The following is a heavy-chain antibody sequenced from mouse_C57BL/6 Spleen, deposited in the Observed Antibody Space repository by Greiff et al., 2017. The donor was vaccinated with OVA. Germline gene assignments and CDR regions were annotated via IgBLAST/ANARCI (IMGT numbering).Heavy chain of an antibody. CDR3: ARDEMVTPYYFDY. Sequence: EVQLVESGPGLVKPSQSLSLTCSVTGYSITSGYYWNWIRQFPGNKLEWMGYISYDGSNNYNPSLKNRISITRDTSKNQFFLKLNSVTTEDTATYYCARDEMVTPYYFDYWGQGTTLTVSS. V-gene: IGHV3-6*01. CDR1: GYSITSGYY. J-gene: IGHJ2*01. D-gene: IGHD2-2*01. CDR2: ISYDGSN.